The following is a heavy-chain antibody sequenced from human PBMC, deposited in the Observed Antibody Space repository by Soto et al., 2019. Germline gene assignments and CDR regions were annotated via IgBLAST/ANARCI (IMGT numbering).Heavy chain of an antibody. V-gene: IGHV4-30-4*01. CDR2: IYYSGRT. J-gene: IGHJ6*02. CDR3: ARGGDDSYFGMDV. D-gene: IGHD3-16*01. Sequence: QVQLQESGPGLVKPSQTLSLTCTVSGGSISSADYYWNWIRQPPGKGLEWIGYIYYSGRTYYNPSLKSRVTISIDTSKNQFSLKFSSVTAADTAVYYCARGGDDSYFGMDVWGQGTTVTVSS. CDR1: GGSISSADYY.